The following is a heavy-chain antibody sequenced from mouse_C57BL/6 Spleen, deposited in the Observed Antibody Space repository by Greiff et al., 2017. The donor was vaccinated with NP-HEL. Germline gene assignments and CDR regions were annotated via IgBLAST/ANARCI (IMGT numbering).Heavy chain of an antibody. V-gene: IGHV1-50*01. D-gene: IGHD1-1*01. J-gene: IGHJ1*03. CDR3: ARYYGSSYGGYFDV. Sequence: VKLQQPGAELVKPGASVKLSCKASGYTFTSYWMQWVKQRPGQGLKWIGEIDPSDSYTNYNQKFKGKATLTVDTSSSTAYMQLSSLTSEDSAVYYCARYYGSSYGGYFDVWGTGTTVTVSS. CDR1: GYTFTSYW. CDR2: IDPSDSYT.